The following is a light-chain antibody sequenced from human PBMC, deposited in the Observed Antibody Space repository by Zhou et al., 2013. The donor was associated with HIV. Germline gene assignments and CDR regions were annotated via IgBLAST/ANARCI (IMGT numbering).Light chain of an antibody. V-gene: IGKV1-12*01. CDR3: LQDYNYPIT. Sequence: DIQMTQSPSSVSASVGDRVTITCRASEDINSWLVWYQQKPGRAPRVLIFAAASLHSGVPSRFSGSGSGTDFTLTISSLQPEDFATYYCLQDYNYPITFGPGTKVDIK. CDR1: EDINSW. J-gene: IGKJ3*01. CDR2: AAA.